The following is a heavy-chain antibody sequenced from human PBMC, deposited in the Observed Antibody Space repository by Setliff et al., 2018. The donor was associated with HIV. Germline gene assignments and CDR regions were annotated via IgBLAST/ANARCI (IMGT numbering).Heavy chain of an antibody. CDR2: IWYDGSNK. CDR1: GFTFSSYG. J-gene: IGHJ6*02. Sequence: GGSLRLSCAASGFTFSSYGMHWVRQAPGKGLEWVAVIWYDGSNKYYADSVKGRFTISRDNSKNTLYLQMNSLRAEDTAVYYCAKVPLFVVVPAALGGMDVWGQGTTVTVSS. V-gene: IGHV3-33*06. CDR3: AKVPLFVVVPAALGGMDV. D-gene: IGHD2-2*01.